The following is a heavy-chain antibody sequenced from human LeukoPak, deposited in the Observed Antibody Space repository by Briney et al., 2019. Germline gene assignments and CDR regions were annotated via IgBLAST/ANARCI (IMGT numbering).Heavy chain of an antibody. V-gene: IGHV4-30-2*01. J-gene: IGHJ4*02. Sequence: SETLSLTCAVSGGSISSGGYSWSWIRQPPGKGLEWIGYIYHSGSTYYNPSLQSRVTISLDESKNHFSLRVTSMTAADTAVYYCASRDDSGPYWGQGTLVTVSS. CDR2: IYHSGST. CDR3: ASRDDSGPY. CDR1: GGSISSGGYS. D-gene: IGHD4-17*01.